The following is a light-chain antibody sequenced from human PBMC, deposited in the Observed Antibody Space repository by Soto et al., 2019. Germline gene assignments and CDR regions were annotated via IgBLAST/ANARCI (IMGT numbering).Light chain of an antibody. Sequence: DIVLTQSPSTLSLSPGERATLSCRASQSVSSYLAWYQQKPGQAPRLLIYDASNRATGIPARFSGSGSGTEFTLTISSLQSEDFALYYCQQYHDWPPYSFGQGTKVDIK. CDR2: DAS. V-gene: IGKV3-11*01. CDR1: QSVSSY. CDR3: QQYHDWPPYS. J-gene: IGKJ2*03.